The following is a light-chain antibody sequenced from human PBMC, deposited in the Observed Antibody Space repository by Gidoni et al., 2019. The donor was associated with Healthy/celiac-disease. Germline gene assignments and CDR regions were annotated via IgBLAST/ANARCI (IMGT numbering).Light chain of an antibody. Sequence: DIQMTQSPSSLSASLGDRVTITCRASQSISYYLNWYQQKPGKAPNLLIYAASSLQSGVPSRFSGSGSGTDFTLTISSLQPEDFATYYCQQSYSTPLTFGQXTKVEIK. CDR1: QSISYY. CDR2: AAS. V-gene: IGKV1-39*01. CDR3: QQSYSTPLT. J-gene: IGKJ1*01.